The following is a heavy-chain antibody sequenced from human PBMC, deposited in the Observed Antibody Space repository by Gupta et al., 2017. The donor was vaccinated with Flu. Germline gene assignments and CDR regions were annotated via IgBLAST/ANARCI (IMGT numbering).Heavy chain of an antibody. CDR1: FSSYA. CDR3: ATQTSITGTVDY. Sequence: FSSYAMTWVRQAPGKGLEWVSAISVGGSTTYYADSVKGRFTISRDNSKNTLYLQMNSLRAEDTVLYYCATQTSITGTVDYWGQGTLVTVSS. D-gene: IGHD1-7*01. CDR2: ISVGGSTT. V-gene: IGHV3-23*01. J-gene: IGHJ4*02.